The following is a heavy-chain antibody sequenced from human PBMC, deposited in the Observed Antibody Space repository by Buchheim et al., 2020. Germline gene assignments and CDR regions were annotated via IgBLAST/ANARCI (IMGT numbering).Heavy chain of an antibody. CDR1: GGSISSSSYY. Sequence: QLQLQESGPGLVKPSETLSLTCTVSGGSISSSSYYWGWIRQPPGKGLEWIGSIYYSGSTYYNPSLKSRVTLQVDKSKNQVTLKLSSVTAADTAVYYCARDVDPDNWFDPWGQGTL. V-gene: IGHV4-39*07. CDR3: ARDVDPDNWFDP. CDR2: IYYSGST. J-gene: IGHJ5*02. D-gene: IGHD5-18*01.